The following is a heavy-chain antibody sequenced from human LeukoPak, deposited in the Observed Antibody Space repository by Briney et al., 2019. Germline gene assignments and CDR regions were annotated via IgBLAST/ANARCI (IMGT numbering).Heavy chain of an antibody. J-gene: IGHJ4*02. Sequence: GGSLRLSCAASGFSFGSYAMSWVRQAPGKGLEWVSIIIGSDGNKYYADSVKGRFTISRDNSKNTVYLQMNNLRAEDTAVYYCAKAIVGATTKAPFDYWGQGTLVTVSS. CDR3: AKAIVGATTKAPFDY. D-gene: IGHD1-26*01. CDR1: GFSFGSYA. V-gene: IGHV3-23*01. CDR2: IIGSDGNK.